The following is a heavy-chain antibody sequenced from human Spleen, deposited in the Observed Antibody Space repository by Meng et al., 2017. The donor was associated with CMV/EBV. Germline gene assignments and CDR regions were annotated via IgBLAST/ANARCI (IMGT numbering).Heavy chain of an antibody. D-gene: IGHD5-18*01. Sequence: WVRQSPSRGLEWLGRTYYRSKWYNDYAVSVKSRITINPDTSKNQFSLQLNSVTPEDTAVYYCARDSPGYRDYFDYWGQGTLVTVSS. CDR2: TYYRSKWYN. J-gene: IGHJ4*02. CDR3: ARDSPGYRDYFDY. V-gene: IGHV6-1*01.